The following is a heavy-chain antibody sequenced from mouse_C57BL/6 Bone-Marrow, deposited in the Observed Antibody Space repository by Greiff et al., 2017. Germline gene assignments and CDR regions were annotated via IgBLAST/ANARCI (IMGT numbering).Heavy chain of an antibody. J-gene: IGHJ1*03. CDR1: GYSITSGYY. Sequence: EVQLQQSGPGLVKPSQSLSLTCSVTGYSITSGYYWNWIRQFPGNKLEWMGYISYDGSNNYNPSLKNRISITRDTSKNQFFLKLNSVTTEDTATYYCATWRGDYDGVGYFDVWGTGTTVTVSS. D-gene: IGHD2-4*01. V-gene: IGHV3-6*01. CDR3: ATWRGDYDGVGYFDV. CDR2: ISYDGSN.